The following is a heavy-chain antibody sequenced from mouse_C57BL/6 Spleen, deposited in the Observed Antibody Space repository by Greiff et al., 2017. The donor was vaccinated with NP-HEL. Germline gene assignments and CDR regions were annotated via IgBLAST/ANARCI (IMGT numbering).Heavy chain of an antibody. Sequence: QVQLKESGAELVMPGASVKLSCKASGYTFTSYWMHWVKQRPGQGLEWIGEIDPSDSYTNYHQKFKGKSTLTVDKSSSTAYMQRSSLTSEDSAVYYCARRNYGTYAMDYWGQGTSVTVSS. CDR2: IDPSDSYT. CDR3: ARRNYGTYAMDY. V-gene: IGHV1-69*01. CDR1: GYTFTSYW. J-gene: IGHJ4*01. D-gene: IGHD1-1*01.